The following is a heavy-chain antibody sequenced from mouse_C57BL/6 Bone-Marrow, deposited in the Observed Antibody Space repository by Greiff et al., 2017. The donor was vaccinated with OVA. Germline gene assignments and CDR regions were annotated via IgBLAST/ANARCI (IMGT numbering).Heavy chain of an antibody. CDR1: GYTFTSYG. V-gene: IGHV1-81*01. Sequence: LQESGAELARPGASVKLSCKASGYTFTSYGISWVKQRTGQGLEWIGEIYPRSGNTYYNEKFKGKATLTADKSSSTAYMELRSLTSEDSAVYFCASLGSNFYYFDYWGQGTTLTVSS. CDR3: ASLGSNFYYFDY. CDR2: IYPRSGNT. D-gene: IGHD2-5*01. J-gene: IGHJ2*01.